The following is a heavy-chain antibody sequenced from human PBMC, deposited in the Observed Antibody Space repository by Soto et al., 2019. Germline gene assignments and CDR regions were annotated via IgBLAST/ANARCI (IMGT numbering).Heavy chain of an antibody. V-gene: IGHV4-61*01. Sequence: PSETLSLTCAVSGDSVTSVNYFWTWIRQPPGGGLEWIGYISNSGSTNYNPSLKSRVTISVDRSKNQFSLKLTSANAADTAVYYCARGRTVRNYADDSSDYFYFFDYWGQGTQVTVSS. CDR3: ARGRTVRNYADDSSDYFYFFDY. CDR2: ISNSGST. J-gene: IGHJ4*02. D-gene: IGHD3-22*01. CDR1: GDSVTSVNYF.